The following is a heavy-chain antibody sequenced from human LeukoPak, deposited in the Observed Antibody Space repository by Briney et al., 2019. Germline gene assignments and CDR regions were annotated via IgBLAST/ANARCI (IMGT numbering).Heavy chain of an antibody. D-gene: IGHD3-16*02. CDR3: ARGLTSDDYVWGSYRSLDY. CDR2: INHSGST. Sequence: SETLSLTCAVYGGSFSGYYWSWIRQPPGKGLEWIGEINHSGSTNYNPSLKSRVTIPVDTSKNQFSLKLSSVTAADTAVYYCARGLTSDDYVWGSYRSLDYWGQGTLVTVSS. J-gene: IGHJ4*02. V-gene: IGHV4-34*01. CDR1: GGSFSGYY.